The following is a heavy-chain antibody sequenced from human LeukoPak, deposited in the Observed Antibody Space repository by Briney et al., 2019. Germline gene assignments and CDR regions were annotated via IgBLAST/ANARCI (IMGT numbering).Heavy chain of an antibody. J-gene: IGHJ4*02. CDR3: SGSFGQLTFFDY. V-gene: IGHV3-49*04. CDR2: IRSKAYGGTT. CDR1: GFTFGDYA. Sequence: GGSLRLSCTSSGFTFGDYAMSWVRQAPGKGLEWVGFIRSKAYGGTTEYAASVKGRFTISRDDSKTIAYLQMNSLKTEDTAVYYCSGSFGQLTFFDYWGQGTLVTVSS. D-gene: IGHD3-10*01.